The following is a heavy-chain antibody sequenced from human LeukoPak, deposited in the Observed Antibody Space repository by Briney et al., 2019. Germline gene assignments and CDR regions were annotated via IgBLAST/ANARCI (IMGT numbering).Heavy chain of an antibody. CDR3: ARDGAYSSSWVYYFDY. CDR1: GGSISSYY. Sequence: SETLSLTCTVSGGSISSYYWSRIRQPPGKGLEWIGYIYYSGSTNYNPSLKSRVTISVDTSKNQFSLKLSSVTAADTAVYYCARDGAYSSSWVYYFDYWGQGTLVTVSS. J-gene: IGHJ4*02. V-gene: IGHV4-59*01. D-gene: IGHD6-13*01. CDR2: IYYSGST.